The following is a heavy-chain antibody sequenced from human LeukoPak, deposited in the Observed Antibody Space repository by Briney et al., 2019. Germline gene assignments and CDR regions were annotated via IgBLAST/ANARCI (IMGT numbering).Heavy chain of an antibody. Sequence: GGSLRLSCAASGFTFSSYEMNWVRQAPGKGLEWVSYISSSGSTIYYADSVKGRFTISRDNAKNSLYLQMNSLRAEDTAVYYCARDARYYDSSGSGPYFDYWGQGTLVTVSS. D-gene: IGHD3-22*01. J-gene: IGHJ4*02. CDR2: ISSSGSTI. CDR1: GFTFSSYE. V-gene: IGHV3-48*03. CDR3: ARDARYYDSSGSGPYFDY.